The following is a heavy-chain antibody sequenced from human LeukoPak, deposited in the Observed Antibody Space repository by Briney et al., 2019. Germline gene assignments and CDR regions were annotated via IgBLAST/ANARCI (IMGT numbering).Heavy chain of an antibody. V-gene: IGHV4-38-2*02. Sequence: SETLSLTCTVSGYSISSGYYWGWIRQPPGKGLEWIGSIYHSGSTYYNPSLKSRVNISVDTSKNQFSLKLSSVTAADTAVYNCARIALGYCRGRICYSSWFDPWGQGTLVTVSS. CDR2: IYHSGST. CDR1: GYSISSGYY. J-gene: IGHJ5*02. D-gene: IGHD2-15*01. CDR3: ARIALGYCRGRICYSSWFDP.